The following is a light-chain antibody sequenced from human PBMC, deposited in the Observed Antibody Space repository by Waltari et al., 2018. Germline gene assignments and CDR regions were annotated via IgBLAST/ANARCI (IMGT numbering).Light chain of an antibody. CDR2: SND. CDR1: NYNIGSGP. J-gene: IGLJ2*01. CDR3: ATWDGRVNGVL. Sequence: QSVLTQAPSVSGTPGQRVTISCSGTNYNIGSGPVNWYQQVPGMSPKLLIYSNDQTPSGVPDRFSGSKSGTSASLAISGLQSEDDADYYCATWDGRVNGVLFGGGTKVTVL. V-gene: IGLV1-44*01.